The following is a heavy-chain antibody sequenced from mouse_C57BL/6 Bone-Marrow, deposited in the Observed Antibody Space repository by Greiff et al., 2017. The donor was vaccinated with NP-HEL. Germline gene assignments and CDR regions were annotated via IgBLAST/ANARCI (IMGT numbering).Heavy chain of an antibody. CDR1: GFNIKDDY. CDR3: TTTVVSNWYFDV. CDR2: IDPENGDT. J-gene: IGHJ1*03. Sequence: VQLQQSGAELVRPGASVKLSCTASGFNIKDDYMHWVKQRPEQGLEWIGWIDPENGDTEYASKFQGKATITADTSSNTAYLLLSSLTSEDTAVYYCTTTVVSNWYFDVWGTGTTVTVSS. D-gene: IGHD1-1*01. V-gene: IGHV14-4*01.